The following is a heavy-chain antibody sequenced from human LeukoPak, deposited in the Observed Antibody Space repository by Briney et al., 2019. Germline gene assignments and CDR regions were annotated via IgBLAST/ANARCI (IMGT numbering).Heavy chain of an antibody. CDR1: GGSLSSYY. J-gene: IGHJ3*02. D-gene: IGHD1-26*01. V-gene: IGHV4-4*07. CDR3: AREGSYFIDAFDI. CDR2: IYTSGST. Sequence: SDTLSLTCTVSGGSLSSYYWSWLRQPAGKGLEWIGRIYTSGSTNYNPSLKSRVTMSVDTSKNQFSLKLSSVTAADTAVYYCAREGSYFIDAFDIWGQGTMVTVSS.